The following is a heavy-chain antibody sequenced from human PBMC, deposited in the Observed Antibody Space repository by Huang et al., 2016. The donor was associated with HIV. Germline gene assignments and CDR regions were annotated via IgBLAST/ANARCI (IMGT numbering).Heavy chain of an antibody. CDR1: GFTFNIYA. J-gene: IGHJ4*02. D-gene: IGHD1-26*01. Sequence: EVRLLESGGRLVQSGEYLRLSCSASGFTFNIYAMSWVRQAPGKGREWGAGISASGDTKNYPDSVKGRCTISRDKSRSILYLQMNSLGVEATAMYYCAKPYSGSSNKVFDYWGQGTMVTVAS. V-gene: IGHV3-23*01. CDR3: AKPYSGSSNKVFDY. CDR2: ISASGDTK.